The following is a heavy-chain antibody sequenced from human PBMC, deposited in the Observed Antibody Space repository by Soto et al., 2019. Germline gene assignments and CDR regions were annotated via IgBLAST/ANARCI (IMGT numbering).Heavy chain of an antibody. Sequence: ETLSLTCTVSGGSISSSSYYWGWIRQPPGKGLEWIGSIYYSGSTYYNPSLKSRVTISVDTSKNQFSLKLSSVTAADTAVYYCAVGTISATTFDYWGQGTLVTVSS. J-gene: IGHJ4*02. CDR2: IYYSGST. V-gene: IGHV4-39*01. CDR3: AVGTISATTFDY. CDR1: GGSISSSSYY. D-gene: IGHD1-20*01.